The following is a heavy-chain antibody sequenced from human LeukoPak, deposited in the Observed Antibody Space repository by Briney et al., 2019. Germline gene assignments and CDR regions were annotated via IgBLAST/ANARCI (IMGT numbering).Heavy chain of an antibody. CDR1: GYTFTSYG. V-gene: IGHV1-46*01. J-gene: IGHJ3*02. Sequence: LWASVKVSCKASGYTFTSYGISWVRQAPGQGLEWMGIISPSGGTTTYAQKFQGRVTMTRDTSTSIVYMELSSLRSEDTGVYYCARDIVLRAFDIWGQGTMVTVS. D-gene: IGHD2-8*01. CDR3: ARDIVLRAFDI. CDR2: ISPSGGTT.